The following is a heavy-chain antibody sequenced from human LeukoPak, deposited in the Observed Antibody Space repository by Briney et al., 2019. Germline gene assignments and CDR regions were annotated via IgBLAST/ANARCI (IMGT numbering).Heavy chain of an antibody. CDR2: FIVCIVTT. D-gene: IGHD3-10*01. CDR1: GFTFRRYA. V-gene: IGHV3-23*01. J-gene: IGHJ6*02. Sequence: GGSLKLPWAASGFTFRRYAMDWVRQAPGKGLEGVPAFIVCIVTTYYADSVKRRFTISRDNSKHTLDLQMDSLTVEDTAVYYCAKMTGLELPNYGMDVWGQGTSVTVSS. CDR3: AKMTGLELPNYGMDV.